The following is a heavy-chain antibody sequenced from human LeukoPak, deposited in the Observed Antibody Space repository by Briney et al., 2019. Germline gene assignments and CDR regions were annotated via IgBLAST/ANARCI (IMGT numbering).Heavy chain of an antibody. CDR2: ISSSSSYI. V-gene: IGHV3-21*01. CDR3: ARGGYCSSTSCAPGDY. CDR1: GFTFSSYS. J-gene: IGHJ4*02. Sequence: PGGSLRLSCAASGFTFSSYSMNWVRQAPGKGLEWVSSISSSSSYIYYADSVKGRFTISRDNAKNSLYLQMNSLRAEDTAVYCCARGGYCSSTSCAPGDYWGQGTLVTVSS. D-gene: IGHD2-2*01.